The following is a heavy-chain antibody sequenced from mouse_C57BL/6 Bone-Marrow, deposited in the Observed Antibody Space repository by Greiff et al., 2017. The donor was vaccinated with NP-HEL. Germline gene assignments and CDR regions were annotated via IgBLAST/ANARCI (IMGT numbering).Heavy chain of an antibody. D-gene: IGHD2-1*01. J-gene: IGHJ2*01. CDR1: GYTFTSYW. Sequence: QVQLQQSGAELAKPGASVKLSCKASGYTFTSYWLHWVKQRPGQGLEWIGYINPSSGYTKYNQKFKDKATWTADKSSSTAYMQLSSLTYEDSAVYYCAIYGNFDYWGQGTTLTVSS. CDR2: INPSSGYT. CDR3: AIYGNFDY. V-gene: IGHV1-7*01.